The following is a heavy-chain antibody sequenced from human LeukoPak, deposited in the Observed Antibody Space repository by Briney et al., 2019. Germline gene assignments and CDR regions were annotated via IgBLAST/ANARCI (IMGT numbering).Heavy chain of an antibody. D-gene: IGHD3-22*01. Sequence: GGSLRLSCAASGFAFSSYAMSWVRQAPGKGLEWVSAISGSGGSTYYADSVKGRFTISRDNSKNTLYLQMNSLRAEDTAVYYCAKGTLGITMSKWGQGTLVTVSS. J-gene: IGHJ4*02. V-gene: IGHV3-23*01. CDR1: GFAFSSYA. CDR2: ISGSGGST. CDR3: AKGTLGITMSK.